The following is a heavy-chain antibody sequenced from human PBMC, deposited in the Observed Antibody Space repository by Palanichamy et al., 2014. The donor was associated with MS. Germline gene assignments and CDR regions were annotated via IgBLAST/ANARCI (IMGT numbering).Heavy chain of an antibody. V-gene: IGHV1-46*01. D-gene: IGHD3-9*01. CDR2: INPKSDTS. J-gene: IGHJ4*02. CDR1: GYTFTRYY. CDR3: ARDQGGSDWSKMVFGS. Sequence: QVHLVQSGGEVKTPGASVKISCKTSGYTFTRYYIHWLRQAPGQGPEWMGIINPKSDTSKYAQDFQGRLTMTRDTSTSTVYVELSSLRSGDTAVYFCARDQGGSDWSKMVFGSWGQGSLVTVSS.